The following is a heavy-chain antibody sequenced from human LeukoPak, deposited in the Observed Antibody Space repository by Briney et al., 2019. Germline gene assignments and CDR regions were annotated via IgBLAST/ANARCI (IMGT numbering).Heavy chain of an antibody. Sequence: GGSLRLSCEASGFTVSSNYMNWVRQAPGKGLEWVSYIVGSSSNIYYADSVKGRFTISRDNTKNSLYLQMDSLRAEDTAVYYCATDSPETAAFDYWGQGTLVTVSS. CDR2: IVGSSSNI. V-gene: IGHV3-48*04. D-gene: IGHD1-1*01. J-gene: IGHJ4*02. CDR3: ATDSPETAAFDY. CDR1: GFTVSSNY.